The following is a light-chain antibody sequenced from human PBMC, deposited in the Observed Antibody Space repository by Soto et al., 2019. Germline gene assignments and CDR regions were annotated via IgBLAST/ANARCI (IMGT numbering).Light chain of an antibody. CDR3: HQYGNSPQT. CDR1: HSVSSDN. CDR2: GAS. Sequence: EIVLTQPPGTLSLSPGERATPSCRASHSVSSDNFAWYQQKPGQAPSLLIYGASGRPTGIPASFSGRGPGKVFTLTINILEPDDFAVYYCHQYGNSPQTFGQGTKVDI. J-gene: IGKJ1*01. V-gene: IGKV3-20*01.